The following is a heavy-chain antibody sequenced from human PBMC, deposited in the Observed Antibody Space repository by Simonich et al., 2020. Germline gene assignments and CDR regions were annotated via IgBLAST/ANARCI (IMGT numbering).Heavy chain of an antibody. CDR1: GGSFSGYY. CDR2: TNHSGRT. D-gene: IGHD6-13*01. Sequence: QVQLQQWGAGLLKPSETLSLTCAVYGGSFSGYYWSWIRQPPVKGLEWIGETNHSGRTNYNPSLKGRVTISVDTSKNQFSLKLSSVTAADTAVYYCARGLRVAAAGTAFQHWGQGTLVTVSS. V-gene: IGHV4-34*01. CDR3: ARGLRVAAAGTAFQH. J-gene: IGHJ1*01.